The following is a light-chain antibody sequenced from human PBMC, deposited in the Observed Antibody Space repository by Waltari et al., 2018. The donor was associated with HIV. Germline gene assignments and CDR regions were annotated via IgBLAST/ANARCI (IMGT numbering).Light chain of an antibody. J-gene: IGLJ2*01. CDR1: SSDVGGYKL. CDR3: CAYAGSTTYVI. CDR2: EVS. Sequence: QSALTQPASVSGSPGQSITIPCPGTSSDVGGYKLVSWYQQQPGKAPKLMIYEVSKRPSGVSNRFSGSKSGNTASLTISGLQAEDEADYYCCAYAGSTTYVIFGGGTKLTVL. V-gene: IGLV2-23*02.